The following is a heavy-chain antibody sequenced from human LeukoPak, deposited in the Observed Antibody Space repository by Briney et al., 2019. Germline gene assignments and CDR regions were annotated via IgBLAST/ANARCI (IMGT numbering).Heavy chain of an antibody. CDR1: GYSIATNC. CDR3: ATTTVTTGSPFDY. CDR2: IYPNDSDT. Sequence: APLKISSMASGYSIATNCIGCLLQMPPKDLQWLVVIYPNDSDTRYSPSFQGQVTISADKSISTAYLQWSSLKASDTAIYYCATTTVTTGSPFDYRGQGTLVTAAS. D-gene: IGHD4-11*01. J-gene: IGHJ4*02. V-gene: IGHV5-51*01.